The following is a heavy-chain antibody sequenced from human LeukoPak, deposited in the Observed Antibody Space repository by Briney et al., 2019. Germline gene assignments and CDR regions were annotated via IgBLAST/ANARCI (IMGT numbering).Heavy chain of an antibody. J-gene: IGHJ3*02. Sequence: PGGSLRLSCAASGFTFSSYSMNWVRQAPGKGLEWVSSISSSSYIYYADSVKGRFTISRDNAKNSLYLQMNSLRAEDTAVYYCARDDWDSGSYYGAFDIWGQGTMVTVSS. CDR3: ARDDWDSGSYYGAFDI. CDR2: ISSSSYI. CDR1: GFTFSSYS. D-gene: IGHD1-26*01. V-gene: IGHV3-21*01.